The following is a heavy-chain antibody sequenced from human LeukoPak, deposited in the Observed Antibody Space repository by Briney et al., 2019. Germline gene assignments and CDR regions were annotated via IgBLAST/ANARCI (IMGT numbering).Heavy chain of an antibody. V-gene: IGHV3-30*04. Sequence: PGGSLRLSCAASGFSFNNYAMYWVRQAPGKGLEWVAVISYDGSNKYYADSVKGRFTISRDNSKNTLYLQMNSLRAEDTAVYYCARDGLMSTLYSYGHAYSYYMDVWGKGTTVTVSS. J-gene: IGHJ6*03. D-gene: IGHD5-18*01. CDR1: GFSFNNYA. CDR2: ISYDGSNK. CDR3: ARDGLMSTLYSYGHAYSYYMDV.